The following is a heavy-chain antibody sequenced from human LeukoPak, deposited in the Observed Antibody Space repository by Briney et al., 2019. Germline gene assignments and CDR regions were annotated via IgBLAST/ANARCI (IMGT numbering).Heavy chain of an antibody. CDR2: ISYDGSNK. CDR3: ARDGGMDYYMDV. J-gene: IGHJ6*03. V-gene: IGHV3-30*04. Sequence: GGSLRLSCAASGFTFSSYAMHWVRQAPGKGLEWVAVISYDGSNKYYADSVKGRFTISRDNSKNTLYLQMNSLRAEDTAVYYCARDGGMDYYMDVWGKGTTVTVSS. CDR1: GFTFSSYA. D-gene: IGHD1-26*01.